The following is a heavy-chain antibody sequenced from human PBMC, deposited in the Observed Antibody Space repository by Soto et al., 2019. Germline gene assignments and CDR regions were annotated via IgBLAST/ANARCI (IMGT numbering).Heavy chain of an antibody. V-gene: IGHV4-34*01. CDR1: GGSFSGYY. CDR2: INHSGST. D-gene: IGHD2-2*01. CDR3: ARGVVVPAAEYGMDV. J-gene: IGHJ6*02. Sequence: ETLSLTCAVYGGSFSGYYWSWIRQPPGKGLEWIGEINHSGSTNYNPSLKSRVTISVDTSKNQFSLKLSSVTAADTAVYYCARGVVVPAAEYGMDVWGQGTTVTVSS.